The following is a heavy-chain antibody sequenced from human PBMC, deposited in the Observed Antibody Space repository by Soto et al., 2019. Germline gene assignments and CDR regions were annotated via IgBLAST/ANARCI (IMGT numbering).Heavy chain of an antibody. J-gene: IGHJ4*02. CDR2: IIPVFGTP. Sequence: QVQLVQSGAEVKETGSSVKVSCKSSGYIFKNYAVTWLRQAPGHGLEWMGGIIPVFGTPDYSQKFRGRVTITAEESTSTVYMELRSLTSEDTAVYYCARHLYDYVWGSYRHWGQGTLVTVSS. V-gene: IGHV1-69*01. CDR1: GYIFKNYA. CDR3: ARHLYDYVWGSYRH. D-gene: IGHD3-16*02.